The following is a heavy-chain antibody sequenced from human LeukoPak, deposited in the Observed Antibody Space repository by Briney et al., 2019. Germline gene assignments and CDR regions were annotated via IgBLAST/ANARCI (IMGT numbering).Heavy chain of an antibody. CDR1: GGSISSYY. J-gene: IGHJ3*02. V-gene: IGHV4-4*07. CDR2: IYTSGST. CDR3: ARRKEQQLVFAFDI. Sequence: SGTLSLTCTVSGGSISSYYWSWIRQPAGKGLEWIGRIYTSGSTNYNPSLKSRVTISVDTSKNQFSLKLSSVTAADTAVYYCARRKEQQLVFAFDIWGQGTMVTVSS. D-gene: IGHD6-13*01.